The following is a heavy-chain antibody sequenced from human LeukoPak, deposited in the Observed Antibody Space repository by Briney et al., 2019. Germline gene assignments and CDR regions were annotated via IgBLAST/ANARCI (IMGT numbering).Heavy chain of an antibody. D-gene: IGHD3-10*01. CDR3: ARAGITMVRGVIIPREGFDP. V-gene: IGHV1-24*01. Sequence: ASVKVSCKVSGYTLTELSMHWVRQAPGKGLEWMGGFDPEDGETIYAQKFQGRVTMTEDTSTDTAYMELSSLRSEDTAVYYCARAGITMVRGVIIPREGFDPWGQGTLDTVSS. CDR1: GYTLTELS. J-gene: IGHJ5*02. CDR2: FDPEDGET.